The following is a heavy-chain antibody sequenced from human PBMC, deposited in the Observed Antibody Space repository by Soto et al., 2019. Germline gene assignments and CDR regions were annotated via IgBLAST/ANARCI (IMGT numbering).Heavy chain of an antibody. CDR3: VSDRGYGHASVPYS. J-gene: IGHJ4*02. D-gene: IGHD5-18*01. Sequence: QAQLVESGGGVVQPGRSLRLSCAASGFAFSSYGMHWVRQAPGTGLEWVAVISYDGSLQHYADSVKGRFTTSSDNSKNIVILQMSLLRAEDTAVYYCVSDRGYGHASVPYSWGQGTLVTVSS. CDR1: GFAFSSYG. CDR2: ISYDGSLQ. V-gene: IGHV3-30*03.